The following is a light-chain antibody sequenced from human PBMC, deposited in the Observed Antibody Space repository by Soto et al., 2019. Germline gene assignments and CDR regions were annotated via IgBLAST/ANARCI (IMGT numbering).Light chain of an antibody. CDR3: QKRRNWQVT. V-gene: IGKV3-11*01. J-gene: IGKJ5*01. CDR1: QSVSSY. CDR2: DES. Sequence: EIVLPQFDTTLFQPPGQRVSRSCRDSQSVSSYLAWYQQKPGQDXRXXLYDESNRATGIQARLSGSGSGTDFNLNIRRIEPEDFAVYYCQKRRNWQVTFGQGTRLEI.